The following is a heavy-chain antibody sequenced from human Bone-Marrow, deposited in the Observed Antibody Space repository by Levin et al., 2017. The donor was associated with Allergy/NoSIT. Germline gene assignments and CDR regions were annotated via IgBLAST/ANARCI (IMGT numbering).Heavy chain of an antibody. D-gene: IGHD2-8*01. CDR3: STVRYCTSGVCYARFYYYYGMDV. J-gene: IGHJ6*02. CDR1: GFTLNNAW. V-gene: IGHV3-15*07. Sequence: TSGGSLRLSCAVSGFTLNNAWIYWVRQAPGKGLEWVGRFKGKTDGGTTDYAAPVKGRFTISRDDSKNMLYLQMNSLKTEDTAVYYFSTVRYCTSGVCYARFYYYYGMDVWGQGTTVTVSS. CDR2: FKGKTDGGTT.